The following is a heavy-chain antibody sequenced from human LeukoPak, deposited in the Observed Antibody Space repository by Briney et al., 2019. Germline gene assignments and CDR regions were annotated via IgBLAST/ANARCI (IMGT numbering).Heavy chain of an antibody. CDR1: GYTFTGYY. CDR3: ARTAHCGGDCYSDFQH. CDR2: INPNSGGT. D-gene: IGHD2-21*01. V-gene: IGHV1-2*02. Sequence: GASVKVSCKASGYTFTGYYMHWVRQAPGQGLEWMGWINPNSGGTNYAQKFQGRVTMTRDTSISTAYMELSRLRSDDTAVYYCARTAHCGGDCYSDFQHWGQGTLVTVSS. J-gene: IGHJ1*01.